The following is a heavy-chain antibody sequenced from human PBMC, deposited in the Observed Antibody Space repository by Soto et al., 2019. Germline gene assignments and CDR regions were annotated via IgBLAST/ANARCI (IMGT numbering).Heavy chain of an antibody. CDR3: AKHHGGTMSTDWFFDL. CDR2: ISGSGDST. CDR1: GFTFSDYA. D-gene: IGHD1-1*01. J-gene: IGHJ2*01. V-gene: IGHV3-23*01. Sequence: EVQLLESGGGLGQPGGSLRLSCAASGFTFSDYAMNWVRQAPGKGLEWVSAISGSGDSTCHADSVKGRFTISRDSFKNTLFLQMNNLSAEDTAVYYCAKHHGGTMSTDWFFDLWGRGTLVSVSS.